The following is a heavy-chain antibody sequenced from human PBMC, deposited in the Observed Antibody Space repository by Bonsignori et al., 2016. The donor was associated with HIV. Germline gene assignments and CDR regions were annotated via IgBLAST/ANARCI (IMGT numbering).Heavy chain of an antibody. D-gene: IGHD4-17*01. CDR2: IIPILGIA. V-gene: IGHV1-69*10. J-gene: IGHJ4*02. CDR3: ASTLDFYGDYGYY. Sequence: WVRQAPGQGLEWMGGIIPILGIANYAQKFQGRVTITADKSTSTAYMELSSLRSEDTAVYYCASTLDFYGDYGYYWGQGTLVTVSS.